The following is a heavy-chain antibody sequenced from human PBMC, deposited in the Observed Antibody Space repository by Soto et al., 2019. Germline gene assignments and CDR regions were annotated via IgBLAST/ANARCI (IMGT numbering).Heavy chain of an antibody. CDR3: VKDRAPRDGYKTQPGS. CDR2: VSTNGGTS. V-gene: IGHV3-64D*06. Sequence: PRWSLRLSCAASGFTFSIYAMHWFRQAPGKGLEYVSAVSTNGGTSYYADSVKGRFTISRDNSRNTLYLQMNSLRPEDTAVYYCVKDRAPRDGYKTQPGSWGLGTLVTVSS. J-gene: IGHJ5*02. D-gene: IGHD5-12*01. CDR1: GFTFSIYA.